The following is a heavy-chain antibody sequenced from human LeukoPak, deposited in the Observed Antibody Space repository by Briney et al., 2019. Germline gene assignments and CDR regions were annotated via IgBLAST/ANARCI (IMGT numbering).Heavy chain of an antibody. J-gene: IGHJ5*02. CDR1: GGSISSSSYY. Sequence: PSETLSLTCTVSGGSISSSSYYWGWIRQPPGKGLEWIGSIYYSGSTYYNPSLKSRVTISVDTSKNQFSLKLSSVTAADTAVYYCARARLLDWFDPWGQGTLVTVSS. CDR3: ARARLLDWFDP. CDR2: IYYSGST. V-gene: IGHV4-39*07.